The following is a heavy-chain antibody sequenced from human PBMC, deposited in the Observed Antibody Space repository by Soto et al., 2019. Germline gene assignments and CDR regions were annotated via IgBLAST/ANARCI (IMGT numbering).Heavy chain of an antibody. V-gene: IGHV3-30-3*01. Sequence: PGGYRRLCCAGSGFTFSRFAMHWVRQAPGKGLEWVAVISYDGSNKYYADSVKGRFTISRDNSKNTLYLQMNSLRAEDTAVYDCVRAYEVDYFDYWGQGP. CDR2: ISYDGSNK. CDR3: VRAYEVDYFDY. J-gene: IGHJ4*02. CDR1: GFTFSRFA. D-gene: IGHD3-16*01.